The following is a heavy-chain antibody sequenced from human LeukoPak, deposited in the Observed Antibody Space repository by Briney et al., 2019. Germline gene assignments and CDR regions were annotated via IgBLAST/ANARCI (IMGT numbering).Heavy chain of an antibody. D-gene: IGHD6-19*01. Sequence: SETLSLTCAVYGGSFSGYYWNWIRQPPGKGLEWIGEINHSGSTNYNPSLKSRVTISVDTSKNQFSLKLSSVTAADTAVYYCARQGRYSSGWYPVYYYYGMDVWGQGTTVTVSS. CDR1: GGSFSGYY. J-gene: IGHJ6*02. CDR2: INHSGST. V-gene: IGHV4-34*01. CDR3: ARQGRYSSGWYPVYYYYGMDV.